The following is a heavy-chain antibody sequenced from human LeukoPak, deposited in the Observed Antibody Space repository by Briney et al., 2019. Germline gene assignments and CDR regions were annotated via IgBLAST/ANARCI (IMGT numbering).Heavy chain of an antibody. J-gene: IGHJ5*02. CDR1: GFTFSNHA. Sequence: GGSLRLSCVASGFTFSNHAMTWVRQAPGEGLEWVSAISANGVDTFYAPSVKGRFTISRDNSKNTLYLQINSLRAEDTAIYYCAKDVWWSVSWGQGTLVTVSS. CDR3: AKDVWWSVS. D-gene: IGHD2-8*02. V-gene: IGHV3-23*01. CDR2: ISANGVDT.